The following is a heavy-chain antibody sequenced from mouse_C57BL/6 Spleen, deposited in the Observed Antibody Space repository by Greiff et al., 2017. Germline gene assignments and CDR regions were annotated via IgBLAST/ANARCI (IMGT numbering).Heavy chain of an antibody. CDR2: IDPNSGGT. CDR3: ARRDSYYDYSHAMDY. CDR1: GFNIKDDY. V-gene: IGHV1-72*01. J-gene: IGHJ4*01. D-gene: IGHD2-4*01. Sequence: QVQLQQSGAELVRPGASVKLSCTASGFNIKDDYMHWVKQRPGRGLEWIGRIDPNSGGTKYNEKFKSKATLTVDKPSSTAYMQLSSLTSEDSAVYYCARRDSYYDYSHAMDYWGQGTSVTVSS.